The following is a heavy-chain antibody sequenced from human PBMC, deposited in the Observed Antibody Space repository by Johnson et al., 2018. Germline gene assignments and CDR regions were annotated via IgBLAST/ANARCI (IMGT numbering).Heavy chain of an antibody. V-gene: IGHV3-30-3*01. D-gene: IGHD3-16*02. CDR2: ISFDGTFK. Sequence: QVQLVESGGGVVQPGRSLRLSCAASGFTFSTHALHWVRQAPGKGLEWVAVISFDGTFKYYTDSVKGRFTISRDNSKNTLYVQRNSLRAEATAGYYCARDTPFLGKFSNYYMNIWGKGTTVTVSS. CDR3: ARDTPFLGKFSNYYMNI. CDR1: GFTFSTHA. J-gene: IGHJ6*03.